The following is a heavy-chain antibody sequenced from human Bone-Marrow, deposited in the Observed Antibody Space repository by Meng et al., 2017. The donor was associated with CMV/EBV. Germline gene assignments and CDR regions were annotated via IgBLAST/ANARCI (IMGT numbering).Heavy chain of an antibody. CDR3: ARDGGGASSSTRYGMDD. V-gene: IGHV1-18*01. D-gene: IGHD6-6*01. Sequence: ASVKVSCKASGYTFTSYGISWVRQAPGQGGEWMGWNSAYNGNTNYAQKLQGRVTMTTDTSTSTAYMELRSLRFDDTAVYYCARDGGGASSSTRYGMDDWGQGTTVTVSS. CDR1: GYTFTSYG. J-gene: IGHJ6*02. CDR2: NSAYNGNT.